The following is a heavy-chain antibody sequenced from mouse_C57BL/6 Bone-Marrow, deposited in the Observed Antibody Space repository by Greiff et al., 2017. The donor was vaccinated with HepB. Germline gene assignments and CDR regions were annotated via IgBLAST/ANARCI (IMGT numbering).Heavy chain of an antibody. Sequence: QVQLQQPGAEFVKPGASVKLSCKASGYTFTSYWMQWVKQRPGQGLEWIGEIDPSDSYINYHQKFKGKATLTVDTSSSTAYMHLSSLTSEDSAVYDGARRASLLSWFAYGGQGTLVTVSA. V-gene: IGHV1-50*01. CDR2: IDPSDSYI. D-gene: IGHD3-1*01. J-gene: IGHJ3*01. CDR1: GYTFTSYW. CDR3: ARRASLLSWFAY.